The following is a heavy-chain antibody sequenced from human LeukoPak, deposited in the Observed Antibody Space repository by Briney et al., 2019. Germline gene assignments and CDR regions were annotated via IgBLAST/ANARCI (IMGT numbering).Heavy chain of an antibody. CDR3: ATPREGSGSRGFAY. J-gene: IGHJ4*02. CDR1: GFTFSYFS. D-gene: IGHD3-10*01. Sequence: PGGSLRLSCAASGFTFSYFSMSWVRQAHGKGLEWVSSISSSSSYIYYADSVKGRFTISRDNTKNSLYLQMNSLRAEDTAMYYCATPREGSGSRGFAYWGQGTLVTVSS. CDR2: ISSSSSYI. V-gene: IGHV3-21*01.